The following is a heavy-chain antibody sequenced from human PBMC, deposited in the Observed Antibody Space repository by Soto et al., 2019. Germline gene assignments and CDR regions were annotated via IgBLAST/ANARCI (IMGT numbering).Heavy chain of an antibody. J-gene: IGHJ6*03. CDR3: ARDRKYSSSSYYYYYMDV. D-gene: IGHD6-6*01. CDR2: IWYDGSNK. CDR1: GFTFSSYG. Sequence: GGSLRLSCAASGFTFSSYGMHWVRQAPGKGLEWVAVIWYDGSNKYYADSVKGRFTISRDNSKNTLYLQMNSLRAEDTAVYYCARDRKYSSSSYYYYYMDVWGKGTTVTVSS. V-gene: IGHV3-33*01.